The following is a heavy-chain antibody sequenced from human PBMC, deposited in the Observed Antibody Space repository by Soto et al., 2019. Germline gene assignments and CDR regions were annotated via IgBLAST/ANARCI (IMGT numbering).Heavy chain of an antibody. V-gene: IGHV1-18*01. D-gene: IGHD3-22*01. J-gene: IGHJ3*01. CDR3: ARAFFYQGSDSRGYSFDAFDF. CDR2: ISAHTGSS. Sequence: QVQLVQSGAEVKKPGASVKVSCKASGYTFTSSGMSWVRQAPGQGLEWMGWISAHTGSSEYAQRFQGRVTTTTDSATSTAYMELRSLRSDDTAVYYCARAFFYQGSDSRGYSFDAFDFWGPGTLVTVSS. CDR1: GYTFTSSG.